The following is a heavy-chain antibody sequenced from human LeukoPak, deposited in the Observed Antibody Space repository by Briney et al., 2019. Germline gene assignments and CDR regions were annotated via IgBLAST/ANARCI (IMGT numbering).Heavy chain of an antibody. J-gene: IGHJ4*02. Sequence: SETLSLTCAASGGSISSGGYSWSWIRQPPGKGLEWIGYIYHSGSTYYNPSLKSRVTISVDRSKNQFSLKLSSVTAADTAVYYCARSGLRGYYFDYWGQGTLVTVSS. CDR1: GGSISSGGYS. V-gene: IGHV4-30-2*01. CDR3: ARSGLRGYYFDY. CDR2: IYHSGST. D-gene: IGHD2-21*02.